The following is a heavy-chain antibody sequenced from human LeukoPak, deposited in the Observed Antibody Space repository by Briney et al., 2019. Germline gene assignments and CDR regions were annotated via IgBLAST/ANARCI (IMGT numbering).Heavy chain of an antibody. CDR3: AKDSDTSYSYDY. D-gene: IGHD5-18*01. CDR2: ISSSGSTI. V-gene: IGHV3-48*03. CDR1: GFTFSSYE. Sequence: GGSLRLSCVGSGFTFSSYEMNWVRQAPGKGLEWVSYISSSGSTIYYVDSVKGRFTISRDNAKNSLYLQMNNLRAEDTAVYYCAKDSDTSYSYDYWGQGTLVTVSS. J-gene: IGHJ4*02.